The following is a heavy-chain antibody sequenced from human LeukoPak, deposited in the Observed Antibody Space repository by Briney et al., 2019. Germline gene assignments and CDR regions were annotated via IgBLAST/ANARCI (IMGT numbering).Heavy chain of an antibody. D-gene: IGHD3-10*01. CDR1: GGPFVGYY. V-gene: IGHV4-34*01. CDR2: ITHSGGG. J-gene: IGHJ4*02. CDR3: ARRAGAPDFDV. Sequence: SETLSLTCTVSGGPFVGYYWTWIRQPPGKGLEWIGEITHSGGGNYNPSLKSRVTISVDSSQNRFSLKVLSVTAADTAVYYCARRAGAPDFDVWGLGTLVSVSS.